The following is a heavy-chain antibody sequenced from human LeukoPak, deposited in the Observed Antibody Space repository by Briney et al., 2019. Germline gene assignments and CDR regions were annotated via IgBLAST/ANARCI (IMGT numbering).Heavy chain of an antibody. CDR3: AKDSRAYNYVRAFDI. J-gene: IGHJ3*02. D-gene: IGHD3-10*02. CDR1: GYTFTGYY. Sequence: GASVKLSCKASGYTFTGYYMHWVRQAPGQGLEWMGWINPNSGGTNYAQKFQGRVTMTRDTSISTAYMELSRLRSDDTAVYYCAKDSRAYNYVRAFDIWGQGTVVTVSS. V-gene: IGHV1-2*02. CDR2: INPNSGGT.